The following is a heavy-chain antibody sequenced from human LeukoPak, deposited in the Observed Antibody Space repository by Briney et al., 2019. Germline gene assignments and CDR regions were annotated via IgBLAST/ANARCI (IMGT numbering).Heavy chain of an antibody. J-gene: IGHJ2*01. D-gene: IGHD3-22*01. V-gene: IGHV3-11*01. Sequence: GGSLRLSCAASGFTFSDYYMSWIRQAPGRGLESVSYIGPTGDALYAGSVKGRFTISRDNAKNSLYLQMNSLRAEDTALYYCAKRHPSDYYDSSGYPSYWYFDLWGRGTLVTVSS. CDR3: AKRHPSDYYDSSGYPSYWYFDL. CDR1: GFTFSDYY. CDR2: IGPTGDAL.